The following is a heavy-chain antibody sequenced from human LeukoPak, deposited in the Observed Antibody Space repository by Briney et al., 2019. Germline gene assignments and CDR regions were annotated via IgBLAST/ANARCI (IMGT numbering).Heavy chain of an antibody. D-gene: IGHD3-10*01. Sequence: SVKVSCKASGGTFSSYAISWVRQAPGQGLEWMGGIIPIFGTANYAQKFQGRVTITTDESTSTAYMELSSLRSEDTAVYYCAGVRFRIGSAWYFDYWGQGTLVTVSS. CDR3: AGVRFRIGSAWYFDY. CDR1: GGTFSSYA. CDR2: IIPIFGTA. J-gene: IGHJ4*02. V-gene: IGHV1-69*05.